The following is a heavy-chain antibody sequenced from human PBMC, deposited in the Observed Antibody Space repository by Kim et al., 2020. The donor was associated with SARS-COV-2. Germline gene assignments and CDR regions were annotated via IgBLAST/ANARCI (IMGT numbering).Heavy chain of an antibody. CDR2: FSSSGGKT. V-gene: IGHV3-23*01. D-gene: IGHD2-15*01. CDR1: GFSFSTHG. J-gene: IGHJ4*02. Sequence: GGSLRLSCVASGFSFSTHGMSWVRQAPGKGLEWVSAFSSSGGKTYYTDSVEGRFTISRDNSKNTLYLQMNSLRVEDTALYYCAKDSPGFCSNGICYTDFWGQGTLVTVSS. CDR3: AKDSPGFCSNGICYTDF.